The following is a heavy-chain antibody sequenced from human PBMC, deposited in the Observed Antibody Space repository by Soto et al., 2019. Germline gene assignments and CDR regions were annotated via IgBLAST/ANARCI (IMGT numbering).Heavy chain of an antibody. V-gene: IGHV1-58*02. CDR3: AASNPETDAFDI. CDR2: IVVGSGNT. J-gene: IGHJ3*02. D-gene: IGHD2-8*01. Sequence: QKQLVQSGPEVKKPGTSVKVSCKASGFTFTSSAMQWVRQARGQRLEWIGWIVVGSGNTNNAQKFQERVTITRDMSTSTAYMEGSSLRSEDTAVYYCAASNPETDAFDIWGQGTMVTVSS. CDR1: GFTFTSSA.